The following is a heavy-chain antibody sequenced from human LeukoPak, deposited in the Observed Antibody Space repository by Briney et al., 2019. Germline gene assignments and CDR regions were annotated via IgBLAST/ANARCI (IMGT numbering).Heavy chain of an antibody. V-gene: IGHV1-69-2*01. J-gene: IGHJ5*02. CDR2: VDPEDGET. CDR3: ATGCSSTSCYASKGNWFDP. CDR1: GYTFTDYY. D-gene: IGHD2-2*01. Sequence: ASVKISCKASGYTFTDYYMHWVQQAPGKGLEWMGRVDPEDGETIYAEKFQGRVTITADTSTDTAYMELSSLRSEDTAVYYCATGCSSTSCYASKGNWFDPWGQRTLVTVSS.